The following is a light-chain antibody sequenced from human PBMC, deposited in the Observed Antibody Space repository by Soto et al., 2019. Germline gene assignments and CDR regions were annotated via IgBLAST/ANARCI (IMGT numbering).Light chain of an antibody. CDR1: QSVSSSY. CDR2: GAS. CDR3: QQYGSSPQT. Sequence: EIVLTQSPGTLSLSPGERASLTCRASQSVSSSYFAWYQQKPGQAPRLLIYGASSRATGIPDRFSGSGSGTDFTLTISRLEPEDFAVYYCQQYGSSPQTFGQGTNVEIK. V-gene: IGKV3-20*01. J-gene: IGKJ1*01.